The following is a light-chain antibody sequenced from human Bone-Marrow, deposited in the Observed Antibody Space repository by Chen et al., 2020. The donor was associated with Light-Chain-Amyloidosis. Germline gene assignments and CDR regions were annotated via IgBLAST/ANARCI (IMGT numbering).Light chain of an antibody. Sequence: SYALTQPPSVSVSPGQTARVTCSGDALPKQYAYWYQQKPGQAPVLVIYQDTERPSGIPERFSGSSSGKTVTLTISGVQAEDEADYYCQSADSSGTYWVFGGGTELTVL. CDR1: ALPKQY. CDR2: QDT. J-gene: IGLJ3*02. V-gene: IGLV3-25*03. CDR3: QSADSSGTYWV.